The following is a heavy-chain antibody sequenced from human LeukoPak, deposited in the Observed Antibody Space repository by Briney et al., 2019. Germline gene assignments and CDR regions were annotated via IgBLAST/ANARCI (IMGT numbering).Heavy chain of an antibody. D-gene: IGHD3-3*01. CDR2: IYYSGST. CDR3: ARFTIFGVVRDAFDI. V-gene: IGHV4-39*07. CDR1: GGSISSSSYY. J-gene: IGHJ3*02. Sequence: PSETLSLTCTVSGGSISSSSYYWGWIRQPPGKGLEWIGSIYYSGSTYYNPSLKSRVTISVDTSKNQFSLKLSSVTAADTVVYYCARFTIFGVVRDAFDIWGQGTMVTVSS.